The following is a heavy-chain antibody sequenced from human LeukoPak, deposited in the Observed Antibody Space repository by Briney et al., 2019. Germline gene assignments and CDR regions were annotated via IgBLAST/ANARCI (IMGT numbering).Heavy chain of an antibody. Sequence: ASETLSLTCTVSGGSMSNYYWNWIRQPPGKGLEWIGYIYSGSTNYNPSLKSRVTISVDTSKNQFSLKLRSVTAADTAVYYCARDRRQWLRGPFDPWGQGTLVTVSS. D-gene: IGHD6-19*01. CDR3: ARDRRQWLRGPFDP. CDR1: GGSMSNYY. J-gene: IGHJ5*02. V-gene: IGHV4-59*01. CDR2: IYSGST.